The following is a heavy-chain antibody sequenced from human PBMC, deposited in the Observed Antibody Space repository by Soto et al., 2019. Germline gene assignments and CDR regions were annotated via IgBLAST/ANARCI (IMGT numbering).Heavy chain of an antibody. CDR1: GFTFSSYG. D-gene: IGHD3-3*01. Sequence: GGSLTLSCAASGFTFSSYGMHWVRQAPGKGLEWVAVIWYDGSNKYYADSVKGRFTISRDNSKNTLYLQMNSLRAEDTAVYYSARDRDTIFGVVTPPYGMDVWGQGTTVTVSS. V-gene: IGHV3-33*01. J-gene: IGHJ6*02. CDR2: IWYDGSNK. CDR3: ARDRDTIFGVVTPPYGMDV.